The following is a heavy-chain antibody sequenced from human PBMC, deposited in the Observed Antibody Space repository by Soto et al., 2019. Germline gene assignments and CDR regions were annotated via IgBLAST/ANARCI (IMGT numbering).Heavy chain of an antibody. Sequence: GGSLRLSCTASGFTFGDYAMTWVRQAPGKGLEWVGFIRTNAYGGTTGYAASVKGRFIISRDDSKSIAYLQVNSLKTEDTGVYYCTREEDKLMDYYYYGMDVWGQGTTVPVSS. V-gene: IGHV3-49*04. D-gene: IGHD2-15*01. J-gene: IGHJ6*02. CDR1: GFTFGDYA. CDR3: TREEDKLMDYYYYGMDV. CDR2: IRTNAYGGTT.